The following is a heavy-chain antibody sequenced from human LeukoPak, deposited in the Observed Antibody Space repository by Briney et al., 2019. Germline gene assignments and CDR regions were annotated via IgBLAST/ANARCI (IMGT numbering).Heavy chain of an antibody. D-gene: IGHD6-6*01. CDR1: GGTFSSYA. V-gene: IGHV1-69*05. CDR2: IIPIFGTA. CDR3: ARRYSGSSHAFDI. J-gene: IGHJ3*02. Sequence: SVKVSCKASGGTFSSYAISWVRQAPGQGLEWMGGIIPIFGTANYAQKFQGRVTITTDESTSTAYMELSSLRSEDTAVYYCARRYSGSSHAFDIWGQGTMVTVSS.